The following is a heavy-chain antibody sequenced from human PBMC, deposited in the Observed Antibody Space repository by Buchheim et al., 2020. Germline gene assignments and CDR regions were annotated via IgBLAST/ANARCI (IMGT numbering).Heavy chain of an antibody. D-gene: IGHD1-1*01. Sequence: QVQLQESGPGLVKPSQTLSLTCTVSGGPISSVGYYWSWVRQHPGKGLEWIGYLYYSGRTSYNPSLKSRVTISVDSSKNQISLKLSSVTAADTAVYYCARDLTIPGWFDPWGQGTL. CDR3: ARDLTIPGWFDP. CDR2: LYYSGRT. J-gene: IGHJ5*02. CDR1: GGPISSVGYY. V-gene: IGHV4-30-4*08.